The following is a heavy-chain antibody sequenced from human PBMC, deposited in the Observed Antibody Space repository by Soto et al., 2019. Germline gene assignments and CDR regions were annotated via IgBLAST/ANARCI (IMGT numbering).Heavy chain of an antibody. Sequence: SVKVSCKASGGTFSSYAISWVRQAPGQGLEWMGGIIPIFGTANYAQKFQGRVTITADKSTSTAYMELSSLRSEDTAVYYCARDPRSRGAFDIWGQGTMVTVSS. D-gene: IGHD3-10*01. CDR2: IIPIFGTA. CDR1: GGTFSSYA. CDR3: ARDPRSRGAFDI. V-gene: IGHV1-69*06. J-gene: IGHJ3*02.